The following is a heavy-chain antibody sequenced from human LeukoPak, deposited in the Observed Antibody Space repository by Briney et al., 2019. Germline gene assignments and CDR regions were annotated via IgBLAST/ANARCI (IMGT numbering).Heavy chain of an antibody. D-gene: IGHD1-26*01. CDR1: GGTFSSYA. Sequence: GASVKVSCKASGGTFSSYAISWVRQAPGQGLEWMGGIIPIFGTANYAQKFQGRVTITTDESTSTAYMELSSLRSEDTAVYYCARDREGAGRGVFDYWGQGTLVTVSS. CDR2: IIPIFGTA. V-gene: IGHV1-69*05. J-gene: IGHJ4*02. CDR3: ARDREGAGRGVFDY.